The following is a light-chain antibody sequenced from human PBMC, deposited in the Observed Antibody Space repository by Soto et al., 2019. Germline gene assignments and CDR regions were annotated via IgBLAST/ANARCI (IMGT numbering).Light chain of an antibody. Sequence: DIQMTQSPSTVSAAVGDAVTITCRASQSISTWLAWYQQKPGKAPNLLIYDASTLESGGPSGFSGSGSGTDFTLTISRLEPEDFAVYYCQQYGSSGTFGQGTKVDIK. CDR1: QSISTW. J-gene: IGKJ1*01. CDR3: QQYGSSGT. V-gene: IGKV1-5*01. CDR2: DAS.